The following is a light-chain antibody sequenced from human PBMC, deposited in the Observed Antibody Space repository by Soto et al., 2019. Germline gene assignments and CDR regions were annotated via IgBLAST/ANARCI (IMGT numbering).Light chain of an antibody. CDR3: QSYDGSLSGSV. CDR2: GNN. CDR1: SSNIGAGYD. Sequence: QAVVTQPPSVSGAPGQRVTISCTGNSSNIGAGYDVHWYQQVPGTAPKLLIYGNNNRPSGVPDRFSGSKSGTSASLAITGLQAEDEADYYCQSYDGSLSGSVFGGGTKLTVL. J-gene: IGLJ3*02. V-gene: IGLV1-40*01.